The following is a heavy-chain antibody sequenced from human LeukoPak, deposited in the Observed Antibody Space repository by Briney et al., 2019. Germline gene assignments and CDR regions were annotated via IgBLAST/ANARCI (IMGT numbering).Heavy chain of an antibody. V-gene: IGHV1-69*13. CDR2: IIPIFGTA. J-gene: IGHJ6*02. Sequence: ASVKTSCPASGGIYSRYTIRWMRQAPGQGLEWMGGIIPIFGTANYAQKLQGRVTMTADESTSTAYMELSSLRSENTARDSWARFLGTTYYYSGREVWGQGTTVTVSS. D-gene: IGHD3-3*01. CDR3: ARFLGTTYYYSGREV. CDR1: GGIYSRYT.